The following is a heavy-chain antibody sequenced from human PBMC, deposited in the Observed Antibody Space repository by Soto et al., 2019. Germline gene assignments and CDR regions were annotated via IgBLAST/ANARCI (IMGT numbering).Heavy chain of an antibody. D-gene: IGHD2-2*01. CDR1: GFSFNKAW. V-gene: IGHV3-15*01. Sequence: EVQLVESGGGLVKPGGSLRLSCAASGFSFNKAWMNWVRQAPGKGLEWVGRIKNKPDGGTVDYAAPVNGRFTISRDDSKHTLYLQMDSLQTEDTAVYYCATGLVAYCSSNSCYDFDYWGQGTLVTVSS. CDR2: IKNKPDGGTV. J-gene: IGHJ4*02. CDR3: ATGLVAYCSSNSCYDFDY.